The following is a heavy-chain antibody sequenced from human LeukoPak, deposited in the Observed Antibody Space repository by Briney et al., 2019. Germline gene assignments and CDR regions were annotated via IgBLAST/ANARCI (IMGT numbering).Heavy chain of an antibody. CDR3: ARSSGWFLTD. J-gene: IGHJ3*01. D-gene: IGHD6-19*01. CDR1: GSIFSTYW. CDR2: IKQDGSEK. Sequence: GGSLRLSCAASGSIFSTYWMTWVRQAPGKGLEWVANIKQDGSEKYYVDSVQGRFTISRDNAKNSLYLQMNSLRAEDTAVYYCARSSGWFLTDWGQGTMVTVSS. V-gene: IGHV3-7*01.